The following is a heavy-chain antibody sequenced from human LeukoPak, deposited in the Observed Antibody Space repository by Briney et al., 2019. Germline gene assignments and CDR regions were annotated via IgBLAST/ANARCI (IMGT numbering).Heavy chain of an antibody. J-gene: IGHJ3*02. Sequence: GGSLRLSCAASGFTFSSYGMHWVRQAPGKGLEWVAVIWYDGSNKYYADSVKGRFTISRDNSKNTPYLQMNSLRAEDTAVYYCAKTRWLQPLDAFDIWGQGTMVTVSS. CDR1: GFTFSSYG. D-gene: IGHD5-24*01. V-gene: IGHV3-33*06. CDR3: AKTRWLQPLDAFDI. CDR2: IWYDGSNK.